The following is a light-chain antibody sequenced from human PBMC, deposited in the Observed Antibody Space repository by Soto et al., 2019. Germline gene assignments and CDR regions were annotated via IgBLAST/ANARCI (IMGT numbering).Light chain of an antibody. CDR1: QSLVHNNGNTY. CDR3: MQSTHWPYT. CDR2: MVS. Sequence: DVLMTQSPLSLPVTLGQPASISCRSSQSLVHNNGNTYLNWFQQRPGQSPRRLIYMVSKRDSGVPDRFSGTGSGSDFTLKISRVEAEEVGTYYCMQSTHWPYTFGQGTKLEIQ. J-gene: IGKJ2*01. V-gene: IGKV2-30*02.